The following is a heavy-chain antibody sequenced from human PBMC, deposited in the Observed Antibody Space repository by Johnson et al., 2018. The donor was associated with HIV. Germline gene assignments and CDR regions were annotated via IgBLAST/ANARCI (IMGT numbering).Heavy chain of an antibody. CDR1: GFTFDDYG. D-gene: IGHD3-16*01. V-gene: IGHV3-66*01. CDR2: IYSADST. CDR3: ATKSLGAFDI. J-gene: IGHJ3*02. Sequence: VQLVESGGGVVQPGRSLRLSCAASGFTFDDYGMSWVRQTPGKGLEWVSVIYSADSTYYADSVKGRFTISRDNSKNTLYLQMNSLRDEDTAVYYCATKSLGAFDIWGQGTMVTVSS.